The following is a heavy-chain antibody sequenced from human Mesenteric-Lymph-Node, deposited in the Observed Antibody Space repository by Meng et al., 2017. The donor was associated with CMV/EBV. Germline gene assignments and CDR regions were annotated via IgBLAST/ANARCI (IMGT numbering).Heavy chain of an antibody. D-gene: IGHD2-2*01. Sequence: ASVKVSCKASGYTFTGYFMHWVRLAPGQGLEWMGWINPQSGGTNYAQKFQGRVTLTRDTSISTAYMELSRLRSDDTAVYYCARGRGGYCSSTSCLFDYWGQGTLVTVSS. CDR2: INPQSGGT. J-gene: IGHJ4*02. CDR1: GYTFTGYF. CDR3: ARGRGGYCSSTSCLFDY. V-gene: IGHV1-2*02.